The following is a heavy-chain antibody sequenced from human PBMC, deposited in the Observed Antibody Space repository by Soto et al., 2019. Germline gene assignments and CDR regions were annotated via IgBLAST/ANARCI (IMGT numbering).Heavy chain of an antibody. CDR2: MHYSGTT. Sequence: SETLSLTCTVSGGSVSSYYWSWIRQPPEKGLEWIGYMHYSGTTNYNPSLKSRVTISVDTSKNQFSLKLSSVTAADTAMYYCARYYDFWTGLDYWGQGTLVTVSS. V-gene: IGHV4-59*08. CDR1: GGSVSSYY. D-gene: IGHD3-3*01. J-gene: IGHJ4*02. CDR3: ARYYDFWTGLDY.